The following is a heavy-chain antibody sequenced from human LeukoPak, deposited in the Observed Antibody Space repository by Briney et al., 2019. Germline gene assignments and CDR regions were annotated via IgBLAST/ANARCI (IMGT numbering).Heavy chain of an antibody. D-gene: IGHD1-7*01. Sequence: GGSLRLSCAASGFTFSSYAMSWVRQAPGKGLEWITLITYDGAFDGGKTYYTDSVKGRFTISRDNSKNTLYLQMNSLRAEDTAVYYCARDVLELPKFYYHGMDIWGQGTTVTVSS. J-gene: IGHJ6*02. CDR2: ITYDGAFDGGKT. CDR1: GFTFSSYA. CDR3: ARDVLELPKFYYHGMDI. V-gene: IGHV3-30*07.